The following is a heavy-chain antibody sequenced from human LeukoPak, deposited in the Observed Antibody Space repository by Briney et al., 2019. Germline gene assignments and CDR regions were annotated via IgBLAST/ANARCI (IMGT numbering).Heavy chain of an antibody. J-gene: IGHJ4*02. D-gene: IGHD3-3*01. CDR2: IYPGDSDT. CDR1: GYSFTNYW. Sequence: GESLKISGKGSGYSFTNYWIGWVRQMPGKGLEWMGIIYPGDSDTRYRPSFQGQVTISADKSINTAYLQWSSLKASDTAMYYCARPHLTVLWSDYQYWGQGTLVTVSS. CDR3: ARPHLTVLWSDYQY. V-gene: IGHV5-51*01.